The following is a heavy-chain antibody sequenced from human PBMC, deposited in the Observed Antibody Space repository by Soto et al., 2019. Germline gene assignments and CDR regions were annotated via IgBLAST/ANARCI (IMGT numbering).Heavy chain of an antibody. CDR3: ARLQAAVPHY. CDR1: GDSISGSPYF. D-gene: IGHD6-13*01. V-gene: IGHV4-39*01. CDR2: IFYDGYT. J-gene: IGHJ4*02. Sequence: QLQLQESGPGLVMPSETLSLTCTVSGDSISGSPYFWGWIRQPPGKRLEWIGSIFYDGYTVYSPSLQSRVTISVDTSKNQFSLRLTSGAAADTAIYFCARLQAAVPHYWGQGTLVTVSS.